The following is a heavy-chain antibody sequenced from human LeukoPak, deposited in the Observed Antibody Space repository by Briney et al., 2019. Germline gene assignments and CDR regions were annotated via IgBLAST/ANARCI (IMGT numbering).Heavy chain of an antibody. V-gene: IGHV4-38-2*02. J-gene: IGHJ3*02. D-gene: IGHD3-3*01. CDR2: IYYSGST. Sequence: PSETLSLTCTVSGYSISSGYYWGWIRQPPGKGLEWIGSIYYSGSTYYNPSLKSRVTISVDTSKNQFSLKLSSVTAADTAVYYCARYMTPLDFDIWGQGTMVTVSS. CDR3: ARYMTPLDFDI. CDR1: GYSISSGYY.